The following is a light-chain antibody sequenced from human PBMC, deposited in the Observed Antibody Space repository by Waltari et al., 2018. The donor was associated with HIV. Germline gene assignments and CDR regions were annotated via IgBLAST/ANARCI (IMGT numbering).Light chain of an antibody. CDR1: QSVSGY. Sequence: DIQLTQSPSSFSASVGARVTITCRASQSVSGYLNWYQQKPGTAPRLLIYGASSLQSGVPSRFSGSGSGTDFTLTISSLQPEDFATYYCQQSYSTPRTFGQGTTVDI. V-gene: IGKV1-39*01. CDR2: GAS. CDR3: QQSYSTPRT. J-gene: IGKJ1*01.